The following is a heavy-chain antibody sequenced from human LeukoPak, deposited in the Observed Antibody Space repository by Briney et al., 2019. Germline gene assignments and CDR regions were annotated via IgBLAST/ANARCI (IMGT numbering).Heavy chain of an antibody. CDR1: GFTVSSNY. J-gene: IGHJ3*02. V-gene: IGHV3-66*04. D-gene: IGHD1-20*01. CDR3: ARQITGTHAFDI. CDR2: IYSGGST. Sequence: GGSLRLSCAASGFTVSSNYMSWVRQAPGKGLEWVSVIYSGGSTYYADSVKGRFTISRDNAKNSLYLQMNSLRAEDTAVYYCARQITGTHAFDIWGQGTMVTVSS.